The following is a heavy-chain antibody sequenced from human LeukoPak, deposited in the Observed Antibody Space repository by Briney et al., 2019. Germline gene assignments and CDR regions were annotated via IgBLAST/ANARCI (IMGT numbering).Heavy chain of an antibody. J-gene: IGHJ4*02. V-gene: IGHV3-9*01. D-gene: IGHD3-22*01. CDR1: GFTFDDYA. CDR2: ISWNSGSI. CDR3: ARDSPSKYYYDSSGYRGY. Sequence: QTGGSLRLSCAASGFTFDDYAMHWVRQAPGKGLEWVSGISWNSGSIGYADSVKGRFTISRDNAKNSLYLQMNSLRAEDTAVYYCARDSPSKYYYDSSGYRGYWGQGTLVTVSS.